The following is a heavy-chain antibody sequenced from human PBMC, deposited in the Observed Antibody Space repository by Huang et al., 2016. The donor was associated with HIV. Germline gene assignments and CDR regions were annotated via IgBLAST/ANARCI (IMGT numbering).Heavy chain of an antibody. D-gene: IGHD6-13*01. V-gene: IGHV1-46*01. CDR3: ARTAKGYSSLWDY. J-gene: IGHJ4*02. Sequence: QVQLVQSGAEVKKPGASVKVSCKASGYTFTSYYMHWVRQARGQGLEWMGIITPSGGSTSYAQKFQGRVTMTRDTSTSTFYMELSSLRSEDTAVYYCARTAKGYSSLWDYWGQGTLVTVSS. CDR2: ITPSGGST. CDR1: GYTFTSYY.